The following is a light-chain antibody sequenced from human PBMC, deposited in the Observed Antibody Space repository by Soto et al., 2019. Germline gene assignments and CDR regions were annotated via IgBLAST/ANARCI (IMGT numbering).Light chain of an antibody. CDR1: QGISSY. CDR3: QQLYSYPIT. Sequence: DIQLTQSPSFLSASVGDRVTITCRASQGISSYLAWYQQTPGKAPRLLIYAASTLQSGVPSRFRGSGSGTEFTLTISSLQPEDFATYYCQQLYSYPITFGQGTRLEIK. V-gene: IGKV1-9*01. J-gene: IGKJ5*01. CDR2: AAS.